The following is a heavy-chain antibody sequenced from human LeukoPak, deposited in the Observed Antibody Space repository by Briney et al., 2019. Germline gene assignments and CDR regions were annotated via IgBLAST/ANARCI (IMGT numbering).Heavy chain of an antibody. V-gene: IGHV4-34*01. J-gene: IGHJ3*02. D-gene: IGHD5/OR15-5a*01. CDR1: GGSFSGYY. Sequence: SETLSLTCAVYGGSFSGYYWSWIRQPPGKGLEWIGEINHSGSTNYNPSLKSRVTISVDTSKNQFSLKLSSVTAADTALYYCARDPGYNVYDHDVNAFDIWGQGTMVTVSS. CDR3: ARDPGYNVYDHDVNAFDI. CDR2: INHSGST.